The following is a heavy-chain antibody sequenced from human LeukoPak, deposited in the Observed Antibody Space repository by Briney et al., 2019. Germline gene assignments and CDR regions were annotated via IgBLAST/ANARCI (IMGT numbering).Heavy chain of an antibody. CDR1: GGSISSYY. D-gene: IGHD3-22*01. CDR3: ARHYDNTPFDY. J-gene: IGHJ4*02. Sequence: SETLSLTCTVSGGSISSYYWSWIRQPPGKGLEWIGYIYYSGSTNYNPSLKSRVTISVDTSKNQFSLKLSSVTAADTAVYYCARHYDNTPFDYWGQGTLVTVSS. CDR2: IYYSGST. V-gene: IGHV4-59*01.